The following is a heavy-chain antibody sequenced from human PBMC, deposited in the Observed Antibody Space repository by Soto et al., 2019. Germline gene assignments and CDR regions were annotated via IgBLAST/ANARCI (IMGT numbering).Heavy chain of an antibody. CDR2: IIPIFGTA. CDR1: GGTFSSYA. Sequence: QVQLVQSGAEVKKPGSSVKVSCKASGGTFSSYAISWVRQAPGQGLEWMGGIIPIFGTANYAQKFQGRVTITAEDTGSTADMELSSLRSEDTAVYYCARQRIGDYVLDYWGQGTLVTVSS. V-gene: IGHV1-69*12. D-gene: IGHD4-17*01. J-gene: IGHJ4*02. CDR3: ARQRIGDYVLDY.